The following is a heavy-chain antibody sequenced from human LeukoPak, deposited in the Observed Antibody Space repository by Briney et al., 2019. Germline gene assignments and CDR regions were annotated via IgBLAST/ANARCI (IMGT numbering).Heavy chain of an antibody. J-gene: IGHJ4*02. V-gene: IGHV4-59*02. CDR1: DDSVSAYY. D-gene: IGHD6-19*01. CDR2: IYYSGST. CDR3: ARAGYSSGWLLIDY. Sequence: SETLSLTCTVSDDSVSAYYWTWIRQSPGKGLEWIGYIYYSGSTNYNPSLKSRVTMSVDTSKNQFSLKLSSVTAADTAVYYCARAGYSSGWLLIDYWGQGTLVTVSS.